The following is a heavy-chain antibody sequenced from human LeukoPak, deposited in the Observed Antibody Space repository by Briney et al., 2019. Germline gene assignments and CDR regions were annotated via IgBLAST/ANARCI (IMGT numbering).Heavy chain of an antibody. CDR2: IYYSGST. CDR1: GGSISSGGYY. CDR3: ARHMATVSGPFDY. Sequence: PSQTLSLTCTVSGGSISSGGYYWSWIRQHPGKGLEWIGYIYYSGSTYYNPSLKSRVTISVDTSKNQFSLRLTSGTAADTALYYCARHMATVSGPFDYWGQGTLVTVSA. J-gene: IGHJ4*02. D-gene: IGHD4-4*01. V-gene: IGHV4-31*03.